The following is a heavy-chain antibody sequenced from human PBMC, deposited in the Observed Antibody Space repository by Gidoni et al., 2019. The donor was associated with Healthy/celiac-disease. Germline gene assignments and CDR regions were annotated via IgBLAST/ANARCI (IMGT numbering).Heavy chain of an antibody. CDR3: AILLEWLSLPYGMDV. D-gene: IGHD3-3*01. V-gene: IGHV4-34*01. CDR2: INHSGST. Sequence: QVQLQQWGAGLWKPSETLSLTCAVDGGSFSGYYWSWIRQPPGKGLEWIEEINHSGSTNYTPSLQSRVTISVDTSKNQFSLKLSSVTAADTAVYYCAILLEWLSLPYGMDVWGQGTTVTVSS. J-gene: IGHJ6*02. CDR1: GGSFSGYY.